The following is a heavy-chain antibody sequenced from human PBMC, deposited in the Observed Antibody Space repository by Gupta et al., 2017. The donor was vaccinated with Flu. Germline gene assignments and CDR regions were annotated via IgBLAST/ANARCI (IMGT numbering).Heavy chain of an antibody. CDR3: VKDNRGIVVVTAIPFEY. V-gene: IGHV3-30*18. CDR1: GFTFSKYC. J-gene: IGHJ4*02. Sequence: QVQLVESGGGVVQPGRSLRLSCAASGFTFSKYCMQWVRQAPGKGLEWVAVISYDGSNKYYAESVKGRFTISRDNSKNTLYLQMNSLRAEDTAVYYCVKDNRGIVVVTAIPFEYWGQGTLVTVSS. D-gene: IGHD2-21*02. CDR2: ISYDGSNK.